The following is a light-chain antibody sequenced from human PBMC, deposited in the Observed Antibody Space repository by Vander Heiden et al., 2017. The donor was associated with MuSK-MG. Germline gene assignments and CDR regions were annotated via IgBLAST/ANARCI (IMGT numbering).Light chain of an antibody. J-gene: IGKJ2*01. CDR1: EDVDTY. CDR2: RAS. V-gene: IGKV1-39*01. Sequence: DTQVTQSPSSLSAGVGDRVTITCRASEDVDTYLNWYQQKPGRAPELLIYRASTLQNGVTSRFRGGGSRTHFTLTISSLQPEDSAIYFCQQTYNVPHTFGQGSRLEIK. CDR3: QQTYNVPHT.